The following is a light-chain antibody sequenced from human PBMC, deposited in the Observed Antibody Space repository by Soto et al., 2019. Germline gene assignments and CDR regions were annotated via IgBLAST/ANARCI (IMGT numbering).Light chain of an antibody. CDR1: SSNIGSNY. Sequence: QSALTQPPSASGTPGQRVTISCSGSSSNIGSNYVYWYQQLPGTAPKLLIYRNNQRPSGVADRFSGSKSGTSASLAISGLRSEDEADYYCAAWDDSLSVLYVFGTGTKVTVL. CDR2: RNN. J-gene: IGLJ1*01. V-gene: IGLV1-47*01. CDR3: AAWDDSLSVLYV.